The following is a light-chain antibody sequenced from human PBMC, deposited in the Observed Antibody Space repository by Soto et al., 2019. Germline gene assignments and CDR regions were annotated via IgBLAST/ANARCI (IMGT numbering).Light chain of an antibody. CDR3: QQRSTWPRT. V-gene: IGKV3-11*01. CDR2: DAS. CDR1: QSVSSS. Sequence: EIVLTQSPVTLSLSPGERATLSCRASQSVSSSLIWYQQKPGQAPRLLIYDASNRATGIPARFSGGGSGPDFILTISSLEPEDFAVYYCQQRSTWPRTFGGGTKVEIK. J-gene: IGKJ4*01.